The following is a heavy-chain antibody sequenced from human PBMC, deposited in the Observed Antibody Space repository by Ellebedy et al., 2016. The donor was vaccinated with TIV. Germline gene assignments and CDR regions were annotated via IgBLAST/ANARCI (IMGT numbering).Heavy chain of an antibody. CDR3: ARGWLTGGERAFDI. J-gene: IGHJ3*02. CDR1: GRSFSGYY. D-gene: IGHD7-27*01. Sequence: SETLSLTCAVYGRSFSGYYWSWIRQPPEKGLEWIGEINHSGSTNYNPSLKSRVTISVDTSKNQFSLKLSSVTAADTAVYFCARGWLTGGERAFDIWGQGTMVTVSS. CDR2: INHSGST. V-gene: IGHV4-34*01.